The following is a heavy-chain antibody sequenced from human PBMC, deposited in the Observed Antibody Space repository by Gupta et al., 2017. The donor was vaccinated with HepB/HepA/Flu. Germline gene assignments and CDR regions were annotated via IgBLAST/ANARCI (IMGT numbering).Heavy chain of an antibody. CDR2: MNSGGRT. Sequence: EVQLLESGGGLVQPGGSLRLSCSGSGFSFRTYGMSWVHQAPGKGPEWVSAMNSGGRTYYTDSVKGRFTISRDNFKDTLYLQMNSLRAEDTATYYCAKENLGGFSWYTVDYWGQGSLVVVSS. J-gene: IGHJ4*02. V-gene: IGHV3-23*01. CDR3: AKENLGGFSWYTVDY. CDR1: GFSFRTYG. D-gene: IGHD6-13*01.